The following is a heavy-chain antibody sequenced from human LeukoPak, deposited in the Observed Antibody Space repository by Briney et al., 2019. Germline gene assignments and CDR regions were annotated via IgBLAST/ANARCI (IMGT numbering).Heavy chain of an antibody. CDR1: GFTFTNYD. V-gene: IGHV3-13*01. J-gene: IGHJ6*04. CDR3: AELGITMIGGV. D-gene: IGHD3-10*02. Sequence: GGSLRLSCAASGFTFTNYDMHWVRQATGKGLEWVSGIGTAGDTYYPGSVKGRFTISRENAKNSMYLQMNSLRAGDTAVYYCAELGITMIGGVWGKGTTVTISS. CDR2: IGTAGDT.